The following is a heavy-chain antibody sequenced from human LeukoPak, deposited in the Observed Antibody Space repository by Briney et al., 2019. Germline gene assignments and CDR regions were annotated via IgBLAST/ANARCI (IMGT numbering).Heavy chain of an antibody. D-gene: IGHD3-22*01. CDR1: GGSISNYY. V-gene: IGHV4-4*07. CDR2: FYSRGTT. Sequence: PSETLSLTCTVSGGSISNYYWSWIRQPAGKGLEWIGRFYSRGTTNYHPSLRSRVSLSGDESKNQLSLKVYSVTAADTAVYYCVRDEGLSGYPDYWGQGKLVPVSS. CDR3: VRDEGLSGYPDY. J-gene: IGHJ4*02.